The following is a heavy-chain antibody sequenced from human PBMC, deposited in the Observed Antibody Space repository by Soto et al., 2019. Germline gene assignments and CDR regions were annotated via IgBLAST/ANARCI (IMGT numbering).Heavy chain of an antibody. D-gene: IGHD3-22*01. CDR3: ARGGVYYDSSTEYYGMDV. CDR1: GFTFSSDG. Sequence: QVQLVESGGGVDKPGRYLSLSCAASGFTFSSDGMHWVRQATGKGLEWGAVIWYAGSNNYYADSLKGRFTISSDNSKNTLYRQMNSMSADDTAVYYCARGGVYYDSSTEYYGMDVWGQGTTITVS. J-gene: IGHJ6*02. CDR2: IWYAGSNN. V-gene: IGHV3-33*01.